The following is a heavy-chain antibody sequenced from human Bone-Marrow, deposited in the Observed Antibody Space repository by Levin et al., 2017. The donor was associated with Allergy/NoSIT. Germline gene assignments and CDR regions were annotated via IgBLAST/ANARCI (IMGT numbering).Heavy chain of an antibody. CDR1: GGSVSGDSLY. CDR3: ARDILWVGELLHDS. D-gene: IGHD3-10*01. Sequence: MPSETLSLTCTVSGGSVSGDSLYWSWIRQPPGKRLEWIGYISSTGHSNYNPSLWSRVTISLDTSKNQVSLDMTSITAADTAVYYCARDILWVGELLHDSWGQGTLVSVSS. CDR2: ISSTGHS. J-gene: IGHJ4*02. V-gene: IGHV4-61*01.